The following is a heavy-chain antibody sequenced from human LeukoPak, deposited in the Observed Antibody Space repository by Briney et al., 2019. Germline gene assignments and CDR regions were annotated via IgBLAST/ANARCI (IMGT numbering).Heavy chain of an antibody. D-gene: IGHD3-3*01. CDR2: IKEDGSEK. V-gene: IGHV3-7*01. CDR1: GFSLSNYW. CDR3: ARDESGPAY. Sequence: GGSLRLSCAASGFSLSNYWMTWVRQAPGKGLEWVANIKEDGSEKYYVDSVKGRFTISRDNAKNSVYLQMNSLRAEDTALYYCARDESGPAYWGQGTLVTVSS. J-gene: IGHJ4*02.